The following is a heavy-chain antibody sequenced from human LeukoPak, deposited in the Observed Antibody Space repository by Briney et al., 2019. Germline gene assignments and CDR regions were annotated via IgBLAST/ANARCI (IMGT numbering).Heavy chain of an antibody. V-gene: IGHV3-53*01. J-gene: IGHJ5*02. CDR1: GFSVTSHY. CDR2: IYTAGTT. CDR3: ARGDPHADL. Sequence: GGSLRLSCEVSGFSVTSHYMTWVRQAPGKGLEWVSLIYTAGTTYYAESVKGRFTISRDNSKNTVYLQMNSLRVEDTGVYYCARGDPHADLWGQGTLVTVSS.